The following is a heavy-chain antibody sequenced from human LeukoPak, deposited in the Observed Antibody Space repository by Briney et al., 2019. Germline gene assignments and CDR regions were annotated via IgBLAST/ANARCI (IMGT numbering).Heavy chain of an antibody. Sequence: SETLSLTCTVSGGSISSSSYYWGWIRQPPGKGLEWIGSIYYSGSTYYNPSLKSRVTISVDTSKNQFSLKLSSVTAADTAVYYCARVDDSGYDGDWFDPWGQGTLVTVSS. V-gene: IGHV4-39*07. CDR2: IYYSGST. CDR1: GGSISSSSYY. J-gene: IGHJ5*02. CDR3: ARVDDSGYDGDWFDP. D-gene: IGHD5-12*01.